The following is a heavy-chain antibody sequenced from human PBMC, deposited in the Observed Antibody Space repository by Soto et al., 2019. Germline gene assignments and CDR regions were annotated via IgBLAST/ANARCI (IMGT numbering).Heavy chain of an antibody. J-gene: IGHJ4*02. Sequence: SETLSLTCAVYGGSFSGYYWSWIRQPPGKGLEWIGEINHSGSTNYNPSLKSRVTISVDTSKNQFSLKLSSVTAADTAVYYCARRSPLGFGRTSRYFDYWGQGTLVTVSS. CDR1: GGSFSGYY. CDR3: ARRSPLGFGRTSRYFDY. V-gene: IGHV4-34*01. CDR2: INHSGST. D-gene: IGHD3-10*01.